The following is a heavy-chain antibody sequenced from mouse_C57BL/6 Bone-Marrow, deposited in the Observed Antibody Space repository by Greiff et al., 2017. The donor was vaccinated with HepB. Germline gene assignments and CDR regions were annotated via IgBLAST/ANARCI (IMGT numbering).Heavy chain of an antibody. D-gene: IGHD1-1*01. J-gene: IGHJ1*03. Sequence: QVQLQQSGAELVKPGASVKMSCKASGYTFTSYWITWVKQRPGQGLEWIGDIYPGSGSTNYNEKFKSKATLTVDTSSSTAYMQLSSLTSEDSAVYYCARGIYYYGSSYDWYFDVWGTGTTVTVSS. CDR2: IYPGSGST. V-gene: IGHV1-55*01. CDR3: ARGIYYYGSSYDWYFDV. CDR1: GYTFTSYW.